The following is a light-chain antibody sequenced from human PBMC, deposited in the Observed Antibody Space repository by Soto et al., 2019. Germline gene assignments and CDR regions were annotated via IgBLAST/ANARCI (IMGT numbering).Light chain of an antibody. J-gene: IGKJ5*01. Sequence: EILFTHSPSTLPXPPPXXPPXXFTTIQSISGYLAWYQQKPGQAPRLLIYDASNRATGIPARFSGSGSETDFTLTISSLDPEDFAVYYCQQRSNWPHSITFGQGTRLEI. CDR1: QSISGY. CDR2: DAS. CDR3: QQRSNWPHSIT. V-gene: IGKV3-11*01.